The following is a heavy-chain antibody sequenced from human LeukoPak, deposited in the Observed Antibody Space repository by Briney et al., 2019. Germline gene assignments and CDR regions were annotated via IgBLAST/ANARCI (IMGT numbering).Heavy chain of an antibody. CDR1: GYTFTSYG. CDR2: ISAYNGNT. D-gene: IGHD2-15*01. Sequence: ASVNVSCTAPGYTFTSYGISWVRQAPGQGLEWMGWISAYNGNTNYAQKLQGRVTMTTDTSTSTAYMELRSLRSDDTAVYYCAALLGCSGGTFSIDYWGQGTLVTVSS. CDR3: AALLGCSGGTFSIDY. J-gene: IGHJ4*02. V-gene: IGHV1-18*01.